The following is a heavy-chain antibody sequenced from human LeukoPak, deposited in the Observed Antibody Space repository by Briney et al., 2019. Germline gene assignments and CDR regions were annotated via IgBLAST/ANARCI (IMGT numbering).Heavy chain of an antibody. CDR2: ISSSGSTI. CDR1: GFTFSSYE. Sequence: GGSLRLSCAASGFTFSSYEMNWVRRAPGKGLEWVSYISSSGSTIYYADSVKGRFTISRDKAKNSLYLQMNSLRAEDTAVYYCARGFQWELLPDYWGQGTLVTVSS. V-gene: IGHV3-48*03. J-gene: IGHJ4*02. D-gene: IGHD1-26*01. CDR3: ARGFQWELLPDY.